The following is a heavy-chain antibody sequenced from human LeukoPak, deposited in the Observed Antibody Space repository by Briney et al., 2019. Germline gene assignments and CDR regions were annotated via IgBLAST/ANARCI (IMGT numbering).Heavy chain of an antibody. CDR1: GFTFSSYW. J-gene: IGHJ4*02. CDR3: ARDPVDYDSSGYFFFSGPGQEFDY. Sequence: PGGSLRLSCAASGFTFSSYWMSWVRQAPGKGLEWVANIKQDGSEKYYVDSVKGRFTISRDNAKNSLYLQMNSLRAEDTAGYYCARDPVDYDSSGYFFFSGPGQEFDYWGQGTLVTVSS. V-gene: IGHV3-7*01. D-gene: IGHD3-22*01. CDR2: IKQDGSEK.